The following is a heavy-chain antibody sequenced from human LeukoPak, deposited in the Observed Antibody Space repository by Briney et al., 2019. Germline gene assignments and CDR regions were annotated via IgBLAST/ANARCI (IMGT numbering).Heavy chain of an antibody. V-gene: IGHV4-34*01. CDR1: GGSFSGYY. CDR3: ARWRDLVVVPAAITRGYYGMDV. Sequence: SETLSLTCAVYGGSFSGYYWSWIRQPPGKGLEWIVEINHSGSTNYNPSLKSRVTISVDTSKNQFSLKLSSVTAADTAVYYCARWRDLVVVPAAITRGYYGMDVWGKGTTVTVSS. J-gene: IGHJ6*04. D-gene: IGHD2-2*01. CDR2: INHSGST.